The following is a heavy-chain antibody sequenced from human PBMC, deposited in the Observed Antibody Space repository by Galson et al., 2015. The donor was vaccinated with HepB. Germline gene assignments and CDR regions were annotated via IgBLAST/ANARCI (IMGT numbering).Heavy chain of an antibody. CDR2: TYYRSKWNN. J-gene: IGHJ2*01. V-gene: IGHV6-1*01. CDR1: GDSVSSNSAA. D-gene: IGHD7-27*01. Sequence: CAISGDSVSSNSAAWNWIRQSPSRGLEWLGGTYYRSKWNNDYAVSVKNRITINPDTSKNQFSLQLNSVTPEDAAVYYCARAPTGGWYFDLWGRGILVTVSS. CDR3: ARAPTGGWYFDL.